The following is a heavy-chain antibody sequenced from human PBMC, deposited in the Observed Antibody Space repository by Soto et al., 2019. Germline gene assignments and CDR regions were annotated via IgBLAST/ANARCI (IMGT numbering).Heavy chain of an antibody. Sequence: EVQLLESGGGLVQPGGSLRLSCAASGFTFSSYAMSWVRQAPGKGLEWVSAISGSGGSTYYADSVKGRFTISRDNSKNTLYLQMNSLRAEDTAVYYCAKDKGQALMVYAGYNWFDPWGQGTLVTVSS. CDR3: AKDKGQALMVYAGYNWFDP. J-gene: IGHJ5*02. D-gene: IGHD2-8*01. V-gene: IGHV3-23*01. CDR2: ISGSGGST. CDR1: GFTFSSYA.